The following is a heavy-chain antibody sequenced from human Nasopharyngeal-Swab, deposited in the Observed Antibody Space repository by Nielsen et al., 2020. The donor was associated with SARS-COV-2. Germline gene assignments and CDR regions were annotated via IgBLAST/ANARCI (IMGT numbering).Heavy chain of an antibody. V-gene: IGHV4-59*13. Sequence: SETLSLTCTVSGGSISSYYWSWIRQPPGKGLEWIGYIYYSGSTNYNPSLKSRVTISVDTSKNKFSLKLSSVTAADTAVYYCARDYGCEGDYYYGMDVWGQGTTVTVSS. D-gene: IGHD3-16*01. CDR3: ARDYGCEGDYYYGMDV. CDR2: IYYSGST. J-gene: IGHJ6*02. CDR1: GGSISSYY.